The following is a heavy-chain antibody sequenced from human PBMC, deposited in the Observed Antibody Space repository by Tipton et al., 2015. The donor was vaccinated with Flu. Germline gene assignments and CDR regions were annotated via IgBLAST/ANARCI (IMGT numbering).Heavy chain of an antibody. Sequence: TLSLTCTVSGGSISSYYWSWIRQPPGKGLEWIGYIYYSGSTNYNPSLTSRVTISVDTSKNQFSLKLSSVTAADTAVYYCARDKAMVRGVKGVWYFDLWGRGTLVTVSS. CDR1: GGSISSYY. CDR3: ARDKAMVRGVKGVWYFDL. J-gene: IGHJ2*01. CDR2: IYYSGST. D-gene: IGHD3-10*01. V-gene: IGHV4-59*01.